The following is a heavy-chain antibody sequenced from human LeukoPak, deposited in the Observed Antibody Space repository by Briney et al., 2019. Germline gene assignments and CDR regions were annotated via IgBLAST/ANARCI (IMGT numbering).Heavy chain of an antibody. CDR1: GGSITSSSYY. V-gene: IGHV4-39*07. J-gene: IGHJ4*02. Sequence: SETLSLTCTVSGGSITSSSYYWGWIRQPPGKGLEWIGSISYSGSTYYNPSLKSRVTISLDTSKNHFSLRLSSVTAADTAVYYCATSSGYYYAIDYWGQGTLVTVSS. D-gene: IGHD3-22*01. CDR3: ATSSGYYYAIDY. CDR2: ISYSGST.